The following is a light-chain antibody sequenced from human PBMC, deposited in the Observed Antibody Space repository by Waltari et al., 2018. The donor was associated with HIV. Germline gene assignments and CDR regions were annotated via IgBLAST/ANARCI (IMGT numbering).Light chain of an antibody. J-gene: IGKJ5*01. Sequence: DFVMTQYLLSLPVPPGEPASISCRPSQSLLHSNGYNYLDWELQKPGQSPQLLIDLGSNRAAVLPDRFSGSGSGTDFTLKISRVKAEDVGVYCCMQALQTQITFGQGTRLEIK. V-gene: IGKV2-28*01. CDR1: QSLLHSNGYNY. CDR2: LGS. CDR3: MQALQTQIT.